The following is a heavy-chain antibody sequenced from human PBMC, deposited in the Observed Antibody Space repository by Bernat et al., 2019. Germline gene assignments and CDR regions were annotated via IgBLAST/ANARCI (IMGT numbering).Heavy chain of an antibody. J-gene: IGHJ4*02. CDR1: GYIFSSYT. CDR3: ARGPLGYCSGGRCYSGYVDY. CDR2: INAGNGNT. D-gene: IGHD2-15*01. Sequence: QVQLVQSGAEVKKPGASVKVSCKASGYIFSSYTMHWVRQAPGQRPEWMGWINAGNGNTKYSQHFQDRVTITGDTSASIAYMELSSLKSEDTAVYYCARGPLGYCSGGRCYSGYVDYWGQGTLVTVSS. V-gene: IGHV1-3*01.